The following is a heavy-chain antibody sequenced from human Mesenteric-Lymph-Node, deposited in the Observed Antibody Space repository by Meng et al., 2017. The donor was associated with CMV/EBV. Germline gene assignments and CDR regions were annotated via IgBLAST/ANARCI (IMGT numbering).Heavy chain of an antibody. V-gene: IGHV3-15*01. Sequence: GESLKISCAASGFTFSSYWMSWVRQAPGKGLEWVGRIKTKNIGGTTDYAAPAKGRFTVSRDDSKNTLYLQMDSLRTEDTAVYYCTTTGGQFSGDFYYTMDVWGQGTTVTVSS. D-gene: IGHD3-10*01. J-gene: IGHJ6*02. CDR2: IKTKNIGGTT. CDR1: GFTFSSYW. CDR3: TTTGGQFSGDFYYTMDV.